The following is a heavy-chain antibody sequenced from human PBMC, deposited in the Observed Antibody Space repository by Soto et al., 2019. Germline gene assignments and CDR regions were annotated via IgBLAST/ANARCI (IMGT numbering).Heavy chain of an antibody. CDR1: GFTFTSSS. CDR2: ITVGTGNT. D-gene: IGHD3-22*01. V-gene: IGHV1-58*01. CDR3: AAGDSSGYYGG. Sequence: SVKVSCKASGFTFTSSSVQWVRQARGQRLEWIGWITVGTGNTSYAQKFQERVTITRDMSTSTAYMELSNLRSEDTAVYYCAAGDSSGYYGGWGQGTQVTVSS. J-gene: IGHJ4*02.